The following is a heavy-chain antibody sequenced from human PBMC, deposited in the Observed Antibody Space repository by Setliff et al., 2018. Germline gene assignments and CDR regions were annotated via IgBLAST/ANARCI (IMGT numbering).Heavy chain of an antibody. CDR1: GFTFSSYA. Sequence: GSLRLSCAASGFTFSSYAMSWVRQAPGKGLEWIGSIYHSGSSYYNPSLRSRVTISVDTSKNQFSLILRSVTAADTAVYYCARGRMRGSCSGPSCTYDPFDIWGQGTPVTVSS. CDR2: IYHSGSS. J-gene: IGHJ3*02. D-gene: IGHD2-2*01. V-gene: IGHV4-38-2*01. CDR3: ARGRMRGSCSGPSCTYDPFDI.